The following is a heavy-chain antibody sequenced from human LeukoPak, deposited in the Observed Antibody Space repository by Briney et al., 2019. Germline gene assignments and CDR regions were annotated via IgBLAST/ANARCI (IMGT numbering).Heavy chain of an antibody. Sequence: PGGSLRLSYATSVFTFSSYGMHWVRQAPGKGLEWVAFIRYDGSNKYYADSVKGRFTISRDNSKNTLYLQMNSLRAEDTAVYYCAKKGIAAAETPYWGQGTLVTVSS. CDR2: IRYDGSNK. CDR3: AKKGIAAAETPY. J-gene: IGHJ4*02. CDR1: VFTFSSYG. V-gene: IGHV3-30*02. D-gene: IGHD6-13*01.